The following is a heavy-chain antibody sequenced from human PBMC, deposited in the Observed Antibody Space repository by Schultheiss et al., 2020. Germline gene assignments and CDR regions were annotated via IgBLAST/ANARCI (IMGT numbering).Heavy chain of an antibody. CDR2: ISSSSSTI. CDR3: ARDQGGYVPDY. V-gene: IGHV3-48*01. CDR1: GFTFSSYG. J-gene: IGHJ4*02. Sequence: GGSLRLSCAASGFTFSSYGMNWVRQAPGKGLEWVSYISSSSSTIYHADSVKGRFTISRDNAKNSLYLQMNSLRAEDTAVYYCARDQGGYVPDYWGQGTLVTVSS. D-gene: IGHD5-12*01.